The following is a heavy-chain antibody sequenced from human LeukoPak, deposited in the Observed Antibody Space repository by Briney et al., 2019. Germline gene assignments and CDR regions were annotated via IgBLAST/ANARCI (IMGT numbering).Heavy chain of an antibody. V-gene: IGHV7-4-1*02. CDR1: GYTFTSYA. CDR2: INTNTGNP. J-gene: IGHJ4*02. CDR3: ARAGDSSGYYSYYFDY. D-gene: IGHD3-22*01. Sequence: ASVKVSCKASGYTFTSYAMNWVRQAPGQGLEWMGWINTNTGNPTYAQGFTGRFVLSLDTSVSTAYLQISSLKAEDTAVYYCARAGDSSGYYSYYFDYWGQGTLVTVSS.